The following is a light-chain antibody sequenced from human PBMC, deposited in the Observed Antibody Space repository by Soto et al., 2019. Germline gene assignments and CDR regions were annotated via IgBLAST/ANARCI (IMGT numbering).Light chain of an antibody. Sequence: EIVLTQSPGTLSLSPGERATLSCRARQSVSSSYLAWYQQKPGQAPRLLIYGASSRATGIPDRFSGSGSGTDFTLTISRLEPEDFAVYYCQQYGSSTCTFGQGTKVEIK. CDR3: QQYGSSTCT. J-gene: IGKJ1*01. CDR1: QSVSSSY. CDR2: GAS. V-gene: IGKV3-20*01.